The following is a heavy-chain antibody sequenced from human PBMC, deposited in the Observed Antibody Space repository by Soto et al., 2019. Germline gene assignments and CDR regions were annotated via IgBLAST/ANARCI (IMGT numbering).Heavy chain of an antibody. J-gene: IGHJ4*02. CDR3: ARDQMWPKAWGSYRYSGFDY. CDR2: INAGNGNT. Sequence: ASVKVSCKASGYTFTSYAMHWVRQAPGQRLEWMGWINAGNGNTKYSQKFQGRVTITRDTSASTAYMELSSLRSEDTAVYYCARDQMWPKAWGSYRYSGFDYWGQGTLVTVSS. V-gene: IGHV1-3*01. CDR1: GYTFTSYA. D-gene: IGHD3-16*02.